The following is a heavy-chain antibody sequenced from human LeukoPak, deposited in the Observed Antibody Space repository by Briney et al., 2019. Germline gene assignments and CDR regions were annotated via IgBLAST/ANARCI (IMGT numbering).Heavy chain of an antibody. CDR1: GFPFSDYA. Sequence: GGSLRLSCTASGFPFSDYAMSWVRQAPGKGLEWVSSISSSSSYIYYADSVKGRFTISRDNAKNSLYLQMNSLRAEDTAVYYCARDRPYSGSYYYIFDYWGQGTLVTVSS. D-gene: IGHD1-26*01. J-gene: IGHJ4*02. CDR3: ARDRPYSGSYYYIFDY. CDR2: ISSSSSYI. V-gene: IGHV3-21*01.